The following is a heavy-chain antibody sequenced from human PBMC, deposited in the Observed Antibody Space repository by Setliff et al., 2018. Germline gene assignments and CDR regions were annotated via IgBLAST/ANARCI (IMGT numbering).Heavy chain of an antibody. CDR3: VREGYSEYFQD. CDR2: INHSGST. J-gene: IGHJ1*01. Sequence: SETLSLTCAVYGGSFSGYYWSWIRQPPGKGLEWIGEINHSGSTNYNPSLKSRVTISVDTSKNQLSLTLSSVTVADTAVYYCVREGYSEYFQDWGRGTLVTVSS. V-gene: IGHV4-34*01. CDR1: GGSFSGYY. D-gene: IGHD1-1*01.